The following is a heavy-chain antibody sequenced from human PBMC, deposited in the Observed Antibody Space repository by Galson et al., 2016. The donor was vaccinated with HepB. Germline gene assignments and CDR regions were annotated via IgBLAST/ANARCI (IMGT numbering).Heavy chain of an antibody. CDR3: ARAGLGTKASFDY. D-gene: IGHD1-7*01. Sequence: LSLTCTVSGDSISSSSFSWGWIRQPPGKGLECIGTVYRDRAYYNPSLEGRVTISVGVSTDVLSLKLTSLTAADTAVYYCARAGLGTKASFDYWGQGILVAVSS. V-gene: IGHV4-39*01. CDR1: GDSISSSSFS. J-gene: IGHJ4*02. CDR2: VYRDRA.